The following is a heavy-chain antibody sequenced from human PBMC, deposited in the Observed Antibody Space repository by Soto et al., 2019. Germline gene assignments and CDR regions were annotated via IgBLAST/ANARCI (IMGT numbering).Heavy chain of an antibody. CDR2: IYYSGST. J-gene: IGHJ4*02. V-gene: IGHV4-61*01. CDR3: ARRIVATETFAY. CDR1: GGSVSSGSYY. D-gene: IGHD5-12*01. Sequence: SETLSLTCTVSGGSVSSGSYYWSWIRQPPGKGLECVGYIYYSGSTNYNPSLKSRVTISVDTSKNQFSLKLSSVTAADTAVYYCARRIVATETFAYWGQGTLVTVSS.